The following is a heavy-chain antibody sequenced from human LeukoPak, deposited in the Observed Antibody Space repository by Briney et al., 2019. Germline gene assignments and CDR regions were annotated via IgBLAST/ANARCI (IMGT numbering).Heavy chain of an antibody. J-gene: IGHJ4*02. CDR1: GGSITSYY. V-gene: IGHV4-59*12. D-gene: IGHD6-19*01. Sequence: SETLSLTCTVSGGSITSYYWSWIRQPPGKGLEWIAYIYYSGSANYNPSLKSRVTISVDKSKNQFSLKLSSVTAADTAVYYCASMAYSSGPGGYWGQGTLVTVSS. CDR3: ASMAYSSGPGGY. CDR2: IYYSGSA.